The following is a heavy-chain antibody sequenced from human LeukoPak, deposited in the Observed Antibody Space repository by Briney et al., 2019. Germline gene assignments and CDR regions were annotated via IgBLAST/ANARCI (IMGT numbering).Heavy chain of an antibody. CDR3: ARVNGGKVVEYYFDY. J-gene: IGHJ4*02. V-gene: IGHV3-33*01. CDR1: RFTFSSYG. D-gene: IGHD2-15*01. CDR2: IWYDGNNE. Sequence: GGSLRLSCVASRFTFSSYGMHWVRQAPGKGLEWVAVIWYDGNNEYYADSVKGRFTISRDNSKNTLYLQMNSLRAEDTAVYYCARVNGGKVVEYYFDYWGQGTLVTVSS.